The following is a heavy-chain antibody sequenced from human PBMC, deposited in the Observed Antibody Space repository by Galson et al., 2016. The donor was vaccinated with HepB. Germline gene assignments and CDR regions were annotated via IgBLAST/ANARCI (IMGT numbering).Heavy chain of an antibody. V-gene: IGHV3-13*01. CDR3: VREILLVVGYYGMDV. Sequence: SLRLSCAASGFTFSSYDMHWVRHATGKGLEWVSGIDTAGGTSYLGSVKGRFTISRENAKNSLHLQMNSLRVGDTSVYYCVREILLVVGYYGMDVWGQGTTVTVSS. CDR2: IDTAGGT. J-gene: IGHJ6*02. D-gene: IGHD5-18*01. CDR1: GFTFSSYD.